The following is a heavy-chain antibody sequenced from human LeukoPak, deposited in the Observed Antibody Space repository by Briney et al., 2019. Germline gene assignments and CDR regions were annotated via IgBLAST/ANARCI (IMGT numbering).Heavy chain of an antibody. D-gene: IGHD1-26*01. CDR3: ATGGSYYPPLFDY. J-gene: IGHJ4*02. Sequence: QPGRSLRLSCAASGFTFSSYSMHWVRQAPGKGLEWVAVISYDGSNKYYADSVKGRFTISRDNSKNTLYLQMSSLRAEDTAVYYCATGGSYYPPLFDYWGQGTLVTVSS. V-gene: IGHV3-30*14. CDR2: ISYDGSNK. CDR1: GFTFSSYS.